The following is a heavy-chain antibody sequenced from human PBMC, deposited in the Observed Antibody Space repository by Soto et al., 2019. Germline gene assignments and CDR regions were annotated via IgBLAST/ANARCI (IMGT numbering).Heavy chain of an antibody. V-gene: IGHV3-23*01. CDR1: GFTFSSYA. D-gene: IGHD1-26*01. J-gene: IGHJ4*02. CDR2: ISGSSDST. CDR3: ARRGSGNYYDY. Sequence: DVQLLESGGGLVQPGGSLRLSCAASGFTFSSYAMRWVRQAPGKGLEWVSSISGSSDSTYYADSVKGRFTISRDNFKNTLYLQMNSLRAEDTAVYYCARRGSGNYYDYWGQGTLVTVSS.